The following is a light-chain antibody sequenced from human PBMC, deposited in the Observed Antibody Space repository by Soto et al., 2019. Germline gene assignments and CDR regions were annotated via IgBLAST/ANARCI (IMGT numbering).Light chain of an antibody. Sequence: IVLTQSPAILSLSPGESASLSCRASQSVSDYLAWYQQKPGQAPRLFIYAASSRATGIPARFSGSGSGTDYTLTISRLEPEDFALYYCQQYTGSPRAFGQGTKVDIK. V-gene: IGKV3-20*01. CDR1: QSVSDY. CDR2: AAS. J-gene: IGKJ1*01. CDR3: QQYTGSPRA.